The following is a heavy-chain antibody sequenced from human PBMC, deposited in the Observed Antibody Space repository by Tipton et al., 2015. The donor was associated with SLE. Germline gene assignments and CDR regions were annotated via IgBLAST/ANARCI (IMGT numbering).Heavy chain of an antibody. J-gene: IGHJ4*02. Sequence: RSLRLSCAASGFTFSIYAMHWVRQAPGKGLEWVAVIWYDGSNKYYGDSVKGRFTISRDNSKNTLYLQMNSLRAGDTAVYFCTRTGDDGLTSFEFWGQGTLVTVSS. D-gene: IGHD2-21*02. CDR3: TRTGDDGLTSFEF. CDR1: GFTFSIYA. CDR2: IWYDGSNK. V-gene: IGHV3-33*08.